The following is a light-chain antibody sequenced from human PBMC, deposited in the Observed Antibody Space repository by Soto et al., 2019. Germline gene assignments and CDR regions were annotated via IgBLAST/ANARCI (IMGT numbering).Light chain of an antibody. V-gene: IGKV3-15*01. CDR3: XXXXXWPPSWT. Sequence: EIVMTQSPATLSVSPGERATLSCRASQSVSSNLAWYQQKPGQAPRLLIYDTSTRATGISARFSGSGSGTDFTLTISGLQSEXXXXXXXXXXXXWPPSWTFGQGTKVDIK. J-gene: IGKJ1*01. CDR1: QSVSSN. CDR2: DTS.